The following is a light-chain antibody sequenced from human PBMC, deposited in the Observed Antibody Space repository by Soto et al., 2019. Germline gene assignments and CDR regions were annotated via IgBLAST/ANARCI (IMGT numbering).Light chain of an antibody. CDR3: QAWDSSPE. Sequence: SYELTQPPSLSVSPGQTASITCSGDKLGDKYGCWYQQKPGQSPVLVIYHDSNRPTGIPERFSGSNSGNTATLTIRGTQAMDEADYYCQAWDSSPELGGGTKLTV. CDR1: KLGDKY. CDR2: HDS. V-gene: IGLV3-1*01. J-gene: IGLJ2*01.